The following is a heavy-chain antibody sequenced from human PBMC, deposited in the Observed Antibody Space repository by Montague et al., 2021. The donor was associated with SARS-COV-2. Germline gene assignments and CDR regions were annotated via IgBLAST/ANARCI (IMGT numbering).Heavy chain of an antibody. CDR2: IYHTGRT. CDR1: HGSTSSSSYY. D-gene: IGHD3-9*01. V-gene: IGHV4-39*01. J-gene: IGHJ4*02. Sequence: SETLSLTCTVSHGSTSSSSYYWGWIRQPPGKGLEWIGGIYHTGRTYNNPSLKSRVTLSVDTSRNQFSLKVSSVTVAETAMYYCAVVDILTGYSLNYWGQGTLVTVSS. CDR3: AVVDILTGYSLNY.